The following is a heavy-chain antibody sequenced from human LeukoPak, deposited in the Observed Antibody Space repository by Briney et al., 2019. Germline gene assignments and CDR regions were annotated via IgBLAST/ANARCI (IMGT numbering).Heavy chain of an antibody. Sequence: KPSETLSLTCTVSGGSISSSSYYWGWIRQPPGKGLEWIGSIYYSGSTYYNPSLKSRVTISVDTSKNQFSLKLSSVTAADTAVYYCARHVGGYCSSTSCYTAYDMDVWGKGTMVTVSS. CDR1: GGSISSSSYY. V-gene: IGHV4-39*01. CDR2: IYYSGST. CDR3: ARHVGGYCSSTSCYTAYDMDV. J-gene: IGHJ6*03. D-gene: IGHD2-2*02.